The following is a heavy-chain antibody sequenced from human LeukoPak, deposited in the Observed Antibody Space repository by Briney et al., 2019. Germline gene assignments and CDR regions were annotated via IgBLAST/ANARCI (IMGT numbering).Heavy chain of an antibody. Sequence: SETLSLTCTVSGGSISSSSYYWGWIRQPPGKGLEWIGEINHSGSTNYNPSLKSRVTISVDTSKSQFSLKLSSVTAADTAVYYCARGNSSNFDYWGQGTLVTVSS. CDR2: INHSGST. CDR1: GGSISSSSYY. V-gene: IGHV4-39*07. J-gene: IGHJ4*02. D-gene: IGHD6-13*01. CDR3: ARGNSSNFDY.